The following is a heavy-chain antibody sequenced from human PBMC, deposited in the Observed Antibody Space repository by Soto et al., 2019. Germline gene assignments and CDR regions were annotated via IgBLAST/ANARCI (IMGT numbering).Heavy chain of an antibody. CDR3: ARFRGALNQKFDY. Sequence: SETLSLTCTVSGGSISSYYWSWIRQPPGKGLEWIGYIYYSGSTNYNPSLKSRVTISVDTSKNQFSLKLSSVTAADTAVYYCARFRGALNQKFDYWGQGPLVTVSS. V-gene: IGHV4-59*01. CDR2: IYYSGST. J-gene: IGHJ4*02. CDR1: GGSISSYY.